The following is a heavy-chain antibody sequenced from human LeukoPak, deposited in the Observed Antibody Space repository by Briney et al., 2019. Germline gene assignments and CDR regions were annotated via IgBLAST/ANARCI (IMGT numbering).Heavy chain of an antibody. Sequence: GGSLRLSCAASGFTFSDAWMTWVPQAPGKGREWVANMKHDGIEKYHVDSVKGRFTISRDNTKNSLYLHMSSLRVEDTAVYYCAREGREGYNYPALDFWGQGILVTVSS. V-gene: IGHV3-7*05. CDR2: MKHDGIEK. CDR1: GFTFSDAW. J-gene: IGHJ4*02. CDR3: AREGREGYNYPALDF. D-gene: IGHD5-24*01.